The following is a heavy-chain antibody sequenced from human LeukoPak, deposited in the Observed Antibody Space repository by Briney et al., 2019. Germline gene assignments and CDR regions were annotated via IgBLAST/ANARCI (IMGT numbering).Heavy chain of an antibody. J-gene: IGHJ3*02. CDR2: INHSGST. CDR1: GGSFSGYY. V-gene: IGHV4-34*01. D-gene: IGHD2-15*01. Sequence: SETLSLTCAVYGGSFSGYYWSWIRQPPGKGLEWIGEINHSGSTNYNPSLKSRVTISVDTSKNQFSLKLSSATAADTAVYYCARESPRYCSGGSCYFRMAFDIWGQGTMVTVSS. CDR3: ARESPRYCSGGSCYFRMAFDI.